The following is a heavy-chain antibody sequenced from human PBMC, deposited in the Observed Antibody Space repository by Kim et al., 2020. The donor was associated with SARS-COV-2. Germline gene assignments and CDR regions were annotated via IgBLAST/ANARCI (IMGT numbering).Heavy chain of an antibody. D-gene: IGHD3-22*01. CDR3: ARGDYDDSSGYYYYFDY. CDR1: GYTFTSYY. V-gene: IGHV1-46*01. CDR2: INPSGGST. J-gene: IGHJ4*02. Sequence: ASVKVSCKASGYTFTSYYMHWVRQAPGQGLEWMGIINPSGGSTSYAQKFQGRVTMTRDTSTSTVYMELSSLRSEDTAVYYCARGDYDDSSGYYYYFDYWGQGTLVTVSS.